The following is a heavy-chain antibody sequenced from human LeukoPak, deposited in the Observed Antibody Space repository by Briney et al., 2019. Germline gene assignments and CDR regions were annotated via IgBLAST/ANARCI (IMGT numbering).Heavy chain of an antibody. D-gene: IGHD1-26*01. CDR1: GYTFTGDY. V-gene: IGHV1-2*02. CDR2: INYNSGGT. J-gene: IGHJ4*02. CDR3: ARGGPKPIVGAADY. Sequence: ASVKVSCKASGYTFTGDYIHWVRQAPGQGLEWMGWINYNSGGTKYAQKFKGRFTMTRDTSISTTYMELSSLRPDDTAVYYCARGGPKPIVGAADYWGQGTLVTVSS.